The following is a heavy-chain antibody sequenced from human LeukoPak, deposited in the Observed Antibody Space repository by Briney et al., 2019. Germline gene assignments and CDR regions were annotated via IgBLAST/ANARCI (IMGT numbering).Heavy chain of an antibody. J-gene: IGHJ4*02. CDR2: ISGSGDNT. D-gene: IGHD5-12*01. V-gene: IGHV3-23*01. Sequence: PGGFLRLSCAASGFTFSSYAMNWVRQAPGKGLEWISSISGSGDNTYYADSVKGRFTISRDNSKNTLYLQMNSLRAEDTAVYYCYLVARGTYFDYWGQGTLVTVSS. CDR1: GFTFSSYA. CDR3: YLVARGTYFDY.